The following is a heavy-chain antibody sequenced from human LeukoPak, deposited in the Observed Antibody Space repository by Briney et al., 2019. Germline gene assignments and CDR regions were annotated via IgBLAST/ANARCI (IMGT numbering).Heavy chain of an antibody. J-gene: IGHJ4*02. Sequence: GGSLRLSCAASGFTFAEYTMHWVRQAPGKGLEWVSLISWNGARIHYGDSVKGRFTISRDNSKNSLYLQMNSLRTEDTALYYCVKDLVAASENLRGWYPMDYWGQGTLVTVSS. D-gene: IGHD6-19*01. CDR3: VKDLVAASENLRGWYPMDY. V-gene: IGHV3-43*01. CDR1: GFTFAEYT. CDR2: ISWNGARI.